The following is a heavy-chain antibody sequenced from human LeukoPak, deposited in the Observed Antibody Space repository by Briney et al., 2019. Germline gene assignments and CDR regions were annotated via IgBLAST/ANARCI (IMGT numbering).Heavy chain of an antibody. CDR1: GFTVSSNY. J-gene: IGHJ4*02. CDR3: ARDQRSSWSDY. Sequence: PGGSLRLSCAASGFTVSSNYMSWVRPAPGKGLEWVSVIYSGGSTYYADSVKGRFTISRDNSKNTLYLQMNSLRAEDTAVYYCARDQRSSWSDYWGQGTLVTVSS. D-gene: IGHD6-13*01. CDR2: IYSGGST. V-gene: IGHV3-66*02.